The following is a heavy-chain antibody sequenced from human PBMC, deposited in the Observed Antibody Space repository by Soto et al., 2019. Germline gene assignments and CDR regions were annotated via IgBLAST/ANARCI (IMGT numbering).Heavy chain of an antibody. V-gene: IGHV3-53*01. D-gene: IGHD6-6*01. J-gene: IGHJ4*02. CDR2: IYSDGTT. CDR1: GFTVSSNY. Sequence: GGSLRLSCAASGFTVSSNYMNWVRQSPGKGLEWVSIIYSDGTTSYADSVKGRFTISRDNFKNTLHLQMNSLRAEDTAVYYCAILSNWGQGTLVTVS. CDR3: AILSN.